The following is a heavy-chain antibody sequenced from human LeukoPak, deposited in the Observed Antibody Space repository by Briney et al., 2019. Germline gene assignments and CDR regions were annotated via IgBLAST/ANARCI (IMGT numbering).Heavy chain of an antibody. CDR1: GGSISSSSYY. D-gene: IGHD4-17*01. CDR2: IYYSGST. CDR3: ARHYGDHEVYYYYYYMDV. V-gene: IGHV4-39*01. Sequence: SETLSLTCTVSGGSISSSSYYWGWIRQPPGKGLEWIGSIYYSGSTYYNPSLKSRVTISVDTSKNQFSLKLSSVTAADTAVDYCARHYGDHEVYYYYYYMDVWGKGTTVTVSS. J-gene: IGHJ6*03.